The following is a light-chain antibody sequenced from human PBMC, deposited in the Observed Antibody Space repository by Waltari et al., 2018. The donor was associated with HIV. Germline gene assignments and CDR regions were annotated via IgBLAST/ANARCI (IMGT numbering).Light chain of an antibody. V-gene: IGKV3-15*01. J-gene: IGKJ1*01. CDR1: QSVNSN. CDR2: CTS. CDR3: HHYNNWRET. Sequence: EIPMTQSPATLSVSPGARATLSCRASQSVNSNLAWYQQKPGQTPRLLIYCTSTRATDIPARFSGSGSGTEFTLTISSLQSEDFAVYYCHHYNNWRETFGQGTKVEIK.